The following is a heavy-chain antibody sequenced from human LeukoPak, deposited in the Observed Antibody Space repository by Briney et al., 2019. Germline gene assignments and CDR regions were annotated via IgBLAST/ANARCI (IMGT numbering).Heavy chain of an antibody. J-gene: IGHJ3*02. Sequence: AGGSLRLSCAASGFTVSSNYMSWVRQAPGEGLEWVSVIYTADSTYYADSVKGRFTISRDNSKNTLHLQTNSLRTEDTAMYYCARGDAFDIWGQGTMVTVSS. CDR3: ARGDAFDI. CDR1: GFTVSSNY. V-gene: IGHV3-66*02. CDR2: IYTADST.